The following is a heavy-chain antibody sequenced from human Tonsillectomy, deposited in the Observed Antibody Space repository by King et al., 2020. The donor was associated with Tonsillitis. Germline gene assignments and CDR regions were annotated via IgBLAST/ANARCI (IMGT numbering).Heavy chain of an antibody. Sequence: VQLVESGGGVVQPGRSLRPPCAASGFTFSTYGIPWVRQAPGKGLEWVALISYDGSNKYYADPVRGRFTISRDTSKNTVYLQMNSLRAEDTAVYYCARAYYYDTSRTPDYWGQGTLITVSS. CDR1: GFTFSTYG. CDR3: ARAYYYDTSRTPDY. V-gene: IGHV3-33*05. CDR2: ISYDGSNK. D-gene: IGHD3-22*01. J-gene: IGHJ4*02.